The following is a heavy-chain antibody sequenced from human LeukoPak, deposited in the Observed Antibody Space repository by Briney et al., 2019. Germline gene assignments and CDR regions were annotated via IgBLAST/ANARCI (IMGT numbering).Heavy chain of an antibody. V-gene: IGHV4-59*01. J-gene: IGHJ5*02. CDR3: ARYSSSWYGFDP. CDR2: IYYSGSS. Sequence: SETLSLTCTVSGGSISSYYWRWIRQPPGKGLEWIGYIYYSGSSNYNPSLKSRVTISVDTSKNQFSLKLSSVSAADTAVYYCARYSSSWYGFDPWGQGTLVTVSS. D-gene: IGHD6-13*01. CDR1: GGSISSYY.